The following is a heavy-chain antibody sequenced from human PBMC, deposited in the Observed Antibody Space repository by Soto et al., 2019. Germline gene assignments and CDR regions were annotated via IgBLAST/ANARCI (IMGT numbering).Heavy chain of an antibody. Sequence: GGSLRLSCAASGFTVSSNYMSWVRQAPGKGLEWVSVIYSGGSTYYADSVKGRFTISRDNSKNTLYLQMNSMRAEDRAVYYCAREGGMVFIWGYMDAGGKGTTVTAP. CDR2: IYSGGST. J-gene: IGHJ6*03. CDR1: GFTVSSNY. CDR3: AREGGMVFIWGYMDA. D-gene: IGHD2-8*01. V-gene: IGHV3-66*01.